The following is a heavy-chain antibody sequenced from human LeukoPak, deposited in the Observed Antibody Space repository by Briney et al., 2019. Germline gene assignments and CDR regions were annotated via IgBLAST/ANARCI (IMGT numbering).Heavy chain of an antibody. D-gene: IGHD3-22*01. V-gene: IGHV4-39*01. CDR3: ARHLESYYDSSGYPLDAFDI. J-gene: IGHJ3*02. CDR1: GGSISSSSYY. Sequence: SETLSLTCTVSGGSISSSSYYWGWIRQPPGKGLEWIGSIYYSGSTNYNPSLKSRVTISVDTSKNQFSLKLSSVTAADTAVYYCARHLESYYDSSGYPLDAFDIWGQGTMVTVSS. CDR2: IYYSGST.